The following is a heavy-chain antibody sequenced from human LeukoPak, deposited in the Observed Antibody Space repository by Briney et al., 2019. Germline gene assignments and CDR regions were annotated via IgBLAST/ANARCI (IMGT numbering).Heavy chain of an antibody. CDR1: GYTFTGYY. D-gene: IGHD3-3*01. Sequence: APVKISCKASGYTFTGYYMHWVRQAPGQGLEWMGWINPNSGGTNYAQKFQGRVTMTRDTSISTAYMELSRLRSDDTAVYYCASGRITIFGVVENWFDPWGQGTLVTVSS. CDR2: INPNSGGT. J-gene: IGHJ5*02. CDR3: ASGRITIFGVVENWFDP. V-gene: IGHV1-2*02.